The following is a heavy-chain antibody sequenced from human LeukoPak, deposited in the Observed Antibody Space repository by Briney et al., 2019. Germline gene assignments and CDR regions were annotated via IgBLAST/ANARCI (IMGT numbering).Heavy chain of an antibody. D-gene: IGHD4-17*01. CDR1: GFTFSSYA. CDR2: ISGSGGST. J-gene: IGHJ4*02. Sequence: GGSLRLSCVASGFTFSSYAMSWVRQAPGKGLEWVSAISGSGGSTYYADSVKGRFTISRDNSKNTLYLQMNSLRAEDTAVYYCAKVTGDSYYFDYWGQGTLVTVSS. V-gene: IGHV3-23*01. CDR3: AKVTGDSYYFDY.